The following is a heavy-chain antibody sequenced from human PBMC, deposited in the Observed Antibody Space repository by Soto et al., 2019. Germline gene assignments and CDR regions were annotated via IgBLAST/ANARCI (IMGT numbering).Heavy chain of an antibody. CDR2: IIPIFGTA. J-gene: IGHJ6*02. D-gene: IGHD3-22*01. Sequence: ASVRVSCKASGYTFTSYGISWVRQAPGQGLEWMGGIIPIFGTANYAQKFQGRVTITADESTSTAYMELSSLRSEDTAVYYCARDSRYYYDSSGYAYYYGMDVWGQ. V-gene: IGHV1-69*13. CDR3: ARDSRYYYDSSGYAYYYGMDV. CDR1: GYTFTSYG.